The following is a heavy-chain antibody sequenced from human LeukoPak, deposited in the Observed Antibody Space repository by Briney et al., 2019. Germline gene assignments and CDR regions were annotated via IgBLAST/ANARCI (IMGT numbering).Heavy chain of an antibody. CDR2: MNPNSGNT. J-gene: IGHJ4*02. V-gene: IGHV1-8*01. CDR3: ARTTVITMVRGVIIDY. D-gene: IGHD3-10*01. Sequence: ASVKVSCKASGYTFTSYDINWVRQATGQGLEWMGWMNPNSGNTGYAQKFQGRVTMTTDTSTSTAYMELRSLRSDDTAVYYCARTTVITMVRGVIIDYWGQGTLVTVSS. CDR1: GYTFTSYD.